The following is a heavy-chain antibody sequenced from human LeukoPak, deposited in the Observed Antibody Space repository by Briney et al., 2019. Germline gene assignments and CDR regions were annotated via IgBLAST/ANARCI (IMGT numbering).Heavy chain of an antibody. J-gene: IGHJ4*02. D-gene: IGHD5-18*01. CDR2: IYSGGST. V-gene: IGHV3-66*01. CDR3: ARGGYSYGYDYFDY. CDR1: GFTVSSNY. Sequence: PGGSLRLSCAASGFTVSSNYMSWVRQAPGKGLEWVSVIYSGGSTYYADSVKGRFTISRDNSKNTLYLQMNSLGAEDTAVYYCARGGYSYGYDYFDYWAQGTLVTVSS.